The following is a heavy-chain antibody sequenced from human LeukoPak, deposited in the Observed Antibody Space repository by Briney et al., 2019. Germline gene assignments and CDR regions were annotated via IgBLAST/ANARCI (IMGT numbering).Heavy chain of an antibody. D-gene: IGHD4-11*01. J-gene: IGHJ6*03. CDR1: GFTFSSYA. Sequence: GGSLRLSCAASGFTFSSYAMHWVRQAPGKGLEWVAVISYDGSNKYYADSVKGRFTISRDNSKNSLYLQMNSLRAEDTAVYYCARGVPKTSYYYYYMDVWAKGPRSPSP. V-gene: IGHV3-30*04. CDR3: ARGVPKTSYYYYYMDV. CDR2: ISYDGSNK.